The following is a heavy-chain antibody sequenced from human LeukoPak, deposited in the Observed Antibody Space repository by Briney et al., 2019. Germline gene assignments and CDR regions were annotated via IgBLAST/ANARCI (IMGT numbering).Heavy chain of an antibody. J-gene: IGHJ4*02. CDR1: GYTFTSHH. D-gene: IGHD7-27*01. Sequence: ASVKVSCKASGYTFTSHHINWVRQAAGQGLEWMGWMNPDTGNTAYAQKFQARVTMTWDTSISTAYMEPGSLRSEDTAVYYCARGRPTNLGGIYWGQGTLVTVSS. V-gene: IGHV1-8*01. CDR2: MNPDTGNT. CDR3: ARGRPTNLGGIY.